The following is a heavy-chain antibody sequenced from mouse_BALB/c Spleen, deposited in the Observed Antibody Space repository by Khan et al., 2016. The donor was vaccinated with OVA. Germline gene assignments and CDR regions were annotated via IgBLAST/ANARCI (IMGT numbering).Heavy chain of an antibody. CDR2: IWGGGST. CDR1: GFSLTSYG. D-gene: IGHD2-4*01. V-gene: IGHV2-2*02. Sequence: QVQLQQSGPGLVQPSHSLSITCTVSGFSLTSYGVHWVRQSPGKGLEWLGVIWGGGSTDYSAAFISRLSITKDNSKSQVFFKMNSLQANDTAIYYCARNYDYDEGLAYWGQGTLVTVSA. CDR3: ARNYDYDEGLAY. J-gene: IGHJ3*01.